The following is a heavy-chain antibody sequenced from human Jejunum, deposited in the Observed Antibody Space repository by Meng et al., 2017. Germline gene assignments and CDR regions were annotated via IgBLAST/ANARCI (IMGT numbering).Heavy chain of an antibody. V-gene: IGHV3-23*01. CDR2: ISGSGDNT. J-gene: IGHJ4*02. D-gene: IGHD3-10*01. Sequence: EVELWEAGGGFGPPGGSRILSSAASGFTFNSFAMSWVRQAPGKGLEWVSAISGSGDNTFYADSVKGRFTISRVNSKNTLYLQMNSLRAEDTAVYYCAKDEELHCWGQGSLVTVSS. CDR1: GFTFNSFA. CDR3: AKDEELHC.